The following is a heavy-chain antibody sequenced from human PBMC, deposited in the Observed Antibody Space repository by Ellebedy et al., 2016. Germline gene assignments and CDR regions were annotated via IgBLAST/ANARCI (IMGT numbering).Heavy chain of an antibody. CDR2: INGGGYTT. D-gene: IGHD4-17*01. V-gene: IGHV3-23*01. J-gene: IGHJ5*02. CDR1: ELNLGNYF. CDR3: VATVTTLTLNWFDP. Sequence: GGSLRLXCTASELNLGNYFMSWVRQAPGKGLEWVSTINGGGYTTSFADSVKGRFTISRDNSKNMVYLQMNSLRDEDTAVYYCVATVTTLTLNWFDPWGQGTLVTVSS.